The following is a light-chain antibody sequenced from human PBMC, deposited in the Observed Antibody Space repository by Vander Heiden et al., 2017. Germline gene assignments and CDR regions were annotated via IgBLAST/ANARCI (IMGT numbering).Light chain of an antibody. CDR3: AACDDRLHVV. Sequence: SLLTPPPSASGTPGHTLTFSSSRSSPNIGSTPQHWHPQPPGTPPKLPLYSNKQRPSGGPDRVYGSTSGASGYLAISGLQSEDEADYYCAACDDRLHVVFGGGTKLTVL. J-gene: IGLJ2*01. CDR1: SPNIGSTP. CDR2: SNK. V-gene: IGLV1-44*01.